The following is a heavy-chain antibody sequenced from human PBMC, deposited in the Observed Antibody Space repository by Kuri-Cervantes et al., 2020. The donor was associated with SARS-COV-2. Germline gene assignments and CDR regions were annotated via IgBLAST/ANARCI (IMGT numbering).Heavy chain of an antibody. Sequence: GSLRLPCTVSGGSISSSGYYWGWIRQPPGKGLEWIGSIYYSGSTYYNPSLKSRVTISVDTSKKQFSLKLSSVTAADTAVYYCARQSVVASDDWGQGTLVTVSS. J-gene: IGHJ4*02. CDR3: ARQSVVASDD. D-gene: IGHD2-15*01. V-gene: IGHV4-39*01. CDR1: GGSISSSGYY. CDR2: IYYSGST.